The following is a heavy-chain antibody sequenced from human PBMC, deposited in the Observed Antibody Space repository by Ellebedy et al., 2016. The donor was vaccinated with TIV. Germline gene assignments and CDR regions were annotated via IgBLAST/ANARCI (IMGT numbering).Heavy chain of an antibody. CDR3: ARVQITFGGVIVDSVYFDY. V-gene: IGHV4-31*03. D-gene: IGHD3-16*02. J-gene: IGHJ4*02. CDR2: IYYSGST. Sequence: MPSETLSLTCTVSGGSISSGGYYWSWIRQHPGKGLEWIGYIYYSGSTYYNPSLKSRVTISVDTSKNQFSLKLSSVTAADTAVYYCARVQITFGGVIVDSVYFDYWGQGTLVTVSS. CDR1: GGSISSGGYY.